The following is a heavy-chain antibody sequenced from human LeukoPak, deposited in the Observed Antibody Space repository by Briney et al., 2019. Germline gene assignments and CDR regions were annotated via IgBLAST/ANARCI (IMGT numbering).Heavy chain of an antibody. D-gene: IGHD3-10*01. CDR1: GFTVSSNY. V-gene: IGHV3-53*01. Sequence: PGGSLRLSCAASGFTVSSNYMSWVRQAPGKGLEWVSVIYSGGSTYYTDSVKGRFTISRDNAKNSLHLQMNSLRAEDTALYFCAREGLYSGSASSDLDYWGQGTLVTVSS. CDR2: IYSGGST. J-gene: IGHJ4*02. CDR3: AREGLYSGSASSDLDY.